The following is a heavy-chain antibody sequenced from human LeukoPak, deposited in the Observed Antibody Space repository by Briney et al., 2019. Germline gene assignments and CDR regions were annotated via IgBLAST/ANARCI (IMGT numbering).Heavy chain of an antibody. V-gene: IGHV1-3*01. J-gene: IGHJ5*02. Sequence: ASVKVSCKASGYTFTSYAMHWVRQAPGQRLEWMGWINAGNGNTKYSQKFQGRVTMTRDTSISTAYMELSRLRSDDTAVYYCARGGITMVRGVPSGWFDPWGQGTLVTVSS. CDR3: ARGGITMVRGVPSGWFDP. D-gene: IGHD3-10*01. CDR2: INAGNGNT. CDR1: GYTFTSYA.